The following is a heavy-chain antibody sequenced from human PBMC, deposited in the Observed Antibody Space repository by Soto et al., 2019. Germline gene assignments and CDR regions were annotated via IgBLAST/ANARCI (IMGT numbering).Heavy chain of an antibody. J-gene: IGHJ4*02. D-gene: IGHD3-22*01. CDR3: ARQHYYDSSGYYTWN. Sequence: PSETLSLTCAVSGGSISSGGYSWSWIRQPPGKGLEWIGYIYHSGSTYYNPSLKSRVTISADTSNNQFSLRLNSVTAADTAVYYCARQHYYDSSGYYTWNWGQGTLVTVSS. CDR2: IYHSGST. V-gene: IGHV4-30-2*03. CDR1: GGSISSGGYS.